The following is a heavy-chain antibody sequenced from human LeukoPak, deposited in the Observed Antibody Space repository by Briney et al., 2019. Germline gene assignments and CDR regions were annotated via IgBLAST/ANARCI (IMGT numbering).Heavy chain of an antibody. D-gene: IGHD1-26*01. Sequence: ASVKVSCKASGYTFTGYYMHWVRQAPGQGLEWMGWINPNSGGTNYAQKFQGRVTMTRDTSISTAYMELSRLRSDDTAVYYCARDFRDGSKIDAFDIWGQGTMVTVSS. V-gene: IGHV1-2*02. CDR1: GYTFTGYY. CDR3: ARDFRDGSKIDAFDI. CDR2: INPNSGGT. J-gene: IGHJ3*02.